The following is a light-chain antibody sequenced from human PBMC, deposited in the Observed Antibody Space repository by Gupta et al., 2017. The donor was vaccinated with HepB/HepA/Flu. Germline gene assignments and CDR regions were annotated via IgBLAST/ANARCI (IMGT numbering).Light chain of an antibody. CDR3: QYYDSSLSAHVV. J-gene: IGLJ2*01. CDR1: GSNIGAGYD. CDR2: VNS. Sequence: QSVLTQPPAVPGAPRQRVTISCTGSGSNIGAGYDVHWYQQLPAKAHQLLIVVNSKRTSGVPERFAGYKSCTSAYPATPGLQAEDDADEDGQYYDSSLSAHVVFGGGTKLTVL. V-gene: IGLV1-40*01.